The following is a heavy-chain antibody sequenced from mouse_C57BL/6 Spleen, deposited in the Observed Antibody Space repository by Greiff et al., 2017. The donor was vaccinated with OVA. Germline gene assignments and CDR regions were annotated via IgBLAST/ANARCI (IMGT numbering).Heavy chain of an antibody. V-gene: IGHV5-17*01. CDR2: ISSGSSTI. CDR3: ALYGNRYYYAMDY. CDR1: GFTFSDYG. D-gene: IGHD2-1*01. Sequence: EVKLEESGGGLVKPGGSLKLSCAASGFTFSDYGMHWVRQAPEKGLEWVAYISSGSSTIYYADTVKGRFTISRDNAKNTLFLQMTSLRSEDTAMYYCALYGNRYYYAMDYWGQGTSVTVSS. J-gene: IGHJ4*01.